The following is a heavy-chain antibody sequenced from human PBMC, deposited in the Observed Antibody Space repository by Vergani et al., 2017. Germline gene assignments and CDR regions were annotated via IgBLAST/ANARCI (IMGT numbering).Heavy chain of an antibody. CDR1: GYTFTGYY. V-gene: IGHV1-2*02. CDR2: INPNSGGT. J-gene: IGHJ3*02. Sequence: QVQLVQSGAEVKKPGASVKVSCKASGYTFTGYYMHWVRQAPGQGLEWMGWINPNSGGTNYAQKFQGRVTMTRDTSISTAYMELSRLRSDDTAVYYCARGVGDYDSSGYYDAFDIWGQGTMVTVSS. D-gene: IGHD3-22*01. CDR3: ARGVGDYDSSGYYDAFDI.